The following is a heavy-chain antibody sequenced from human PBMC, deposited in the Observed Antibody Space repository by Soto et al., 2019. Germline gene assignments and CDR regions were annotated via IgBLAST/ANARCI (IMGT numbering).Heavy chain of an antibody. V-gene: IGHV3-23*01. D-gene: IGHD3-3*01. CDR1: GFSFSTYA. CDR3: AKARAQYYDFWSGYPVDY. Sequence: GGSLRLSCAASGFSFSTYAMTWVRQAPGKGLEWVSSIRATGDIRATGDTTHYANSVKGRFTISRDNSKNTLYLQMNSLRAEDTAAYYCAKARAQYYDFWSGYPVDYWGQGTLVTVSS. CDR2: IRATGDIRATGDTT. J-gene: IGHJ4*02.